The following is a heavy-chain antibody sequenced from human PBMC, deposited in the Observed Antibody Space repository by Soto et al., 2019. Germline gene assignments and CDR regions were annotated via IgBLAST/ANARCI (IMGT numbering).Heavy chain of an antibody. CDR1: GGSFSGYY. J-gene: IGHJ4*02. CDR2: INHSGST. CDR3: ARALGGSSTSCPRY. D-gene: IGHD2-2*01. V-gene: IGHV4-34*01. Sequence: SETLSLTCAVYGGSFSGYYWSWIRQPPGKGLEWIGEINHSGSTNYNPSLKSRVTISVDTSKNQLSLKMSSVTAADTAVYYCARALGGSSTSCPRYWGQGTLVTVSS.